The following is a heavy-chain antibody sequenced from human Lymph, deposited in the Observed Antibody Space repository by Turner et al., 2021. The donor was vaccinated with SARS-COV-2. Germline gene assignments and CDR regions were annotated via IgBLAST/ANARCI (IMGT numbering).Heavy chain of an antibody. D-gene: IGHD2-21*02. V-gene: IGHV1-46*03. CDR2: INPSGGST. J-gene: IGHJ4*02. CDR3: ARALSCGGDCYTFDY. Sequence: QVQLVQSGAEVKKPGASVKVSCKASGYTFTSYFMHWVRQAPGQGLEWMGIINPSGGSTSYAQKFQGRVTMTRDTSTSTVYMELRSLRSEDTAVYYCARALSCGGDCYTFDYWGQGTLVTVSS. CDR1: GYTFTSYF.